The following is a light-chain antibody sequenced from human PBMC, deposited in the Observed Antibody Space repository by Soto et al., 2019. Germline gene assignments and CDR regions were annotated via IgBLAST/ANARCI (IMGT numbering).Light chain of an antibody. Sequence: QLVLTQSPSASASLGASVKVTCTLSSGYSSYAIAWHQQQPEQGPQSLMKLNSDDSHSKGDGIPDRFSGSSSGAERYLTISSLPSEEEADEYGQTWVGNDNVVFGGGTKLTVL. CDR2: LNSDDSH. CDR3: QTWVGNDNVV. J-gene: IGLJ2*01. V-gene: IGLV4-69*01. CDR1: SGYSSYA.